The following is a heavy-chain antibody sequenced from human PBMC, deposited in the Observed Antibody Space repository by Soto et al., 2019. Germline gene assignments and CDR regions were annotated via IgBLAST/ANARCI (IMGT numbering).Heavy chain of an antibody. CDR2: IYYSGST. CDR3: ARSYRRYCSGGSCYSYYYYHMDV. CDR1: GGSISSYY. D-gene: IGHD2-15*01. Sequence: QVQLQESGPGLVKPSETLSLTCTVSGGSISSYYWSWIRQPPGKGLEWIGFIYYSGSTNYNPSLKSRVTISGETSKNQSSLKLSSVPAADTAVYYCARSYRRYCSGGSCYSYYYYHMDVWGKGTTVTVSS. J-gene: IGHJ6*03. V-gene: IGHV4-59*01.